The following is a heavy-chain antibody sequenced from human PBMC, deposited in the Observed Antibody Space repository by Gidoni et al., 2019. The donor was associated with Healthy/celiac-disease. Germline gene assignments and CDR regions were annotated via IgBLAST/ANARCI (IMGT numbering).Heavy chain of an antibody. D-gene: IGHD3-3*01. J-gene: IGHJ6*02. CDR1: FTVSSNY. CDR2: IYSGGST. CDR3: ARDTYYDFWSGSGGMDV. V-gene: IGHV3-53*01. Sequence: EVQLVESGGGLIQPGFTVSSNYMSWVRQAPGKGLEWVSVIYSGGSTYYADSVKGRFTISRDNSKNTLYLQMNSLRAEDTAVYYCARDTYYDFWSGSGGMDVWGQGTTVTVSS.